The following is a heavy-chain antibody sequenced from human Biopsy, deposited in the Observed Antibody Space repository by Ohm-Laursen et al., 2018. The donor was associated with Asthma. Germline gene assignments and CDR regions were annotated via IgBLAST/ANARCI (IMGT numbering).Heavy chain of an antibody. J-gene: IGHJ3*02. D-gene: IGHD1-1*01. V-gene: IGHV3-30*04. Sequence: SLRLSCAASGFTFSSYAMHWVRQAPGKGLEWVAVISYDGSDKYYADSVKGRFTISRDNSKNTLYLQMNSLRAEDTAVYYCAKESGSNYAFDIWGQGTMVTVSS. CDR3: AKESGSNYAFDI. CDR2: ISYDGSDK. CDR1: GFTFSSYA.